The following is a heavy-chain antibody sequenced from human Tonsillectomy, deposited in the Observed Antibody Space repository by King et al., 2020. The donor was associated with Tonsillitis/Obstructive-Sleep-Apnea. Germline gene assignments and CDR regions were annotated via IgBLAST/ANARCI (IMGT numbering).Heavy chain of an antibody. D-gene: IGHD1-26*01. V-gene: IGHV1-2*04. CDR2: INPNSGGT. J-gene: IGHJ6*02. CDR1: GYTFTGYY. CDR3: ARDEVIVGAMASGGMDV. Sequence: QLVQSGAEVKKPWASVKVSCKASGYTFTGYYMHWVRQAPGQGLEWMGWINPNSGGTNYAQKFQGWVTMTRDTSISTAYMELSRLRSDDTAVYYCARDEVIVGAMASGGMDVWGQGTTVTVSS.